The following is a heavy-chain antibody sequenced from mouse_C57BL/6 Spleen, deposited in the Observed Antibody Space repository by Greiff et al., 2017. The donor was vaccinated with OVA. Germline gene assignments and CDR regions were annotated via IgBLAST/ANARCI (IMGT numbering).Heavy chain of an antibody. V-gene: IGHV1-64*01. Sequence: VQLQQPGAELVKPGASVKLSCKASGYTFTSYWMHWVKQRPGQGLEWIGMIHPNSGSTKYNEKFKSKATLTVDKSSSTAYMQISSLASVDSAVYFCAGGSPSWFAYWGQGTLVTVSA. CDR3: AGGSPSWFAY. CDR2: IHPNSGST. J-gene: IGHJ3*01. D-gene: IGHD1-1*01. CDR1: GYTFTSYW.